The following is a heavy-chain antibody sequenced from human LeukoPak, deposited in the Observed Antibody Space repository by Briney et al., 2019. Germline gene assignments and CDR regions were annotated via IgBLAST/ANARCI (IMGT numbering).Heavy chain of an antibody. CDR3: ASGPDARCQPGGCPASPFDY. CDR1: GYTFTSYG. CDR2: ISAYNGNT. D-gene: IGHD2-2*01. V-gene: IGHV1-18*01. J-gene: IGHJ4*02. Sequence: ASVKVSCKASGYTFTSYGISWVRQAPGQGLEWMGWISAYNGNTNYAQKLQGRVTITRDTSASTAYMELSSLRSEDTAVYYCASGPDARCQPGGCPASPFDYWGQGTLVTVSS.